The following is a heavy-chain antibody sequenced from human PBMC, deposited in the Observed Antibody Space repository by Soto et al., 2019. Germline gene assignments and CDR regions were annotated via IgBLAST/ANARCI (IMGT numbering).Heavy chain of an antibody. CDR2: SSNSGTFS. Sequence: GGSLRLSCEGSGFTFSDYYISWIRQAPGKGLEWISYSSNSGTFSRYADSVKGRFSISRDNTKNLLYLQMNSLRAEDTAVYYCARSGDNYNRLDYWGQGTLVTVSS. D-gene: IGHD1-1*01. J-gene: IGHJ4*02. CDR1: GFTFSDYY. V-gene: IGHV3-11*06. CDR3: ARSGDNYNRLDY.